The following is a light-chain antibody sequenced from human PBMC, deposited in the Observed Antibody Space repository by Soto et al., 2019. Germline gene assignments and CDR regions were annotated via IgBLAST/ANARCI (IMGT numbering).Light chain of an antibody. Sequence: IVMTQSPATLSVSPGERVTLSCRASQSVSRFLAWYQQRPGQAPRLLIYDTSTRATGVPARFSGSGSGTEFSLTISSLQSEDFAVYYCQQYDNWPPCTFGQGNKLEVK. CDR1: QSVSRF. V-gene: IGKV3-15*01. CDR2: DTS. J-gene: IGKJ2*02. CDR3: QQYDNWPPCT.